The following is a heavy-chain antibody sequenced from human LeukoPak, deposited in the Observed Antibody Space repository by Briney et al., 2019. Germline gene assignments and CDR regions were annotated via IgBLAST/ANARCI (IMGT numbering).Heavy chain of an antibody. CDR1: GGSISSYY. CDR2: IYYSGST. CDR3: ARGGAVVKNRD. J-gene: IGHJ4*02. Sequence: PSETLSLTCTVSGGSISSYYWSWIRQPPGKGLEWIGYIYYSGSTNYNPSLKSRVTISVDTSRNQFSLKLSSVTAADTAVYYCARGGAVVKNRDWGQGTLVTVSS. D-gene: IGHD3-22*01. V-gene: IGHV4-59*01.